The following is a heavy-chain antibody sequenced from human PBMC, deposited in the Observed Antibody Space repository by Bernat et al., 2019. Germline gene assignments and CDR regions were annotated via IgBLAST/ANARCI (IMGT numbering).Heavy chain of an antibody. CDR3: ARGLGYCSGGSCYSRDYYYYGMDV. CDR2: INHSGST. J-gene: IGHJ6*02. D-gene: IGHD2-15*01. CDR1: GGSFSGYY. Sequence: QVQLQQWGAGLLKPSETLSLTCAVYGGSFSGYYWSWIRQPPGKGLEWIGEINHSGSTNYNPSLKSRVTISVDTSKNQFSLKLSSVTAADTAVYYCARGLGYCSGGSCYSRDYYYYGMDVWGQGTTVTVSS. V-gene: IGHV4-34*01.